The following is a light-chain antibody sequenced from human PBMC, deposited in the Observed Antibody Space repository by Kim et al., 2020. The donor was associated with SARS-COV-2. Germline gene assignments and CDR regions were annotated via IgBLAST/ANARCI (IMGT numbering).Light chain of an antibody. CDR1: SSDVDGYKF. CDR2: DVS. Sequence: QSALTQPASVSGSPGQSITISCTGTSSDVDGYKFVSWYQQHPGKAPKCIIFDVSDRPSGVSFRFSGSKSGNTASLTISGLQAEDEADYYCSSYTGTTTVFGGGTKVTVL. J-gene: IGLJ2*01. CDR3: SSYTGTTTV. V-gene: IGLV2-14*03.